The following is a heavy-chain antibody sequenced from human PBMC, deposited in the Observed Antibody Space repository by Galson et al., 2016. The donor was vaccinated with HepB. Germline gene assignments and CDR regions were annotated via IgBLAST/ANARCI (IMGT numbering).Heavy chain of an antibody. V-gene: IGHV4-30-4*01. CDR1: GASIRSDDYY. CDR3: ARDRGSYGMDV. J-gene: IGHJ6*02. Sequence: TLSLTCTVSGASIRSDDYYWSWLRQPPGKGLEWIAYIYYTGNTDYNPSLKSRVSISVDTSKNQFSLQLTSVTVADTAVYFCARDRGSYGMDVWSQGTTVTVSS. D-gene: IGHD3-10*01. CDR2: IYYTGNT.